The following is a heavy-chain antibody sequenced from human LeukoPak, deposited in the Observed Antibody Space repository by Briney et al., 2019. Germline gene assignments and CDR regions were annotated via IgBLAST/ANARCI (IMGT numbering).Heavy chain of an antibody. Sequence: ASVKVSCKASGYTFTSYYMHWVRQAPGQGLEWMGIINPSGGSTSYAPKFQGRVTMTRDTSTSTFYMELSSLRSEDTAVYYCASDCYDTGMDVWGQGTTVTVSS. V-gene: IGHV1-46*01. CDR1: GYTFTSYY. J-gene: IGHJ6*02. CDR2: INPSGGST. CDR3: ASDCYDTGMDV. D-gene: IGHD3-22*01.